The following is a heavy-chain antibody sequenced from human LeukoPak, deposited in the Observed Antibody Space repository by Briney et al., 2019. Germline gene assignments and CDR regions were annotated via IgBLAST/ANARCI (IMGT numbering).Heavy chain of an antibody. J-gene: IGHJ6*02. CDR2: ISGSGGST. CDR1: GGSISSYY. V-gene: IGHV3-23*01. CDR3: AKRITIPHSGMDV. Sequence: ETLSLTRTVSGGSISSYYWSWVRQAPGKGLEWVSAISGSGGSTYYADSVKGRFTISRDNSKNTLYLQMNSLRAEDTAVYYCAKRITIPHSGMDVWGQGTTVTVSS. D-gene: IGHD3-10*01.